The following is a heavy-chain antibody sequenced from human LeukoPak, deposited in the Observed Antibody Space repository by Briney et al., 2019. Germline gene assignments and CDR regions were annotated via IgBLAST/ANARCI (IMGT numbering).Heavy chain of an antibody. V-gene: IGHV4-34*01. Sequence: SETLSLTCAVYGGSFSGYHWTWIRQSPGKGLEWIVDINPSGSTYYNLSLKSRLTISVDTSKNQFSLKLRSVTAADTAVYYCARGRHDITMIVVVMTSVSYYLDVWGKGTTVTVS. CDR1: GGSFSGYH. CDR3: ARGRHDITMIVVVMTSVSYYLDV. J-gene: IGHJ6*03. CDR2: INPSGST. D-gene: IGHD3-22*01.